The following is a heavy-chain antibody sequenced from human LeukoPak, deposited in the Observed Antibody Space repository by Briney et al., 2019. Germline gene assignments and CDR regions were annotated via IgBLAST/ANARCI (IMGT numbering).Heavy chain of an antibody. D-gene: IGHD2-2*01. J-gene: IGHJ4*02. Sequence: SETLSLTCTVSGGSISSYYWTWIRQPPGKGLEWIGYIYYSGVTNYNPSLMSRVTISVDTSKNQFSLKLNSVTAADTAVYYCARGSYQGLIERWGQGTLVTVSS. CDR1: GGSISSYY. CDR2: IYYSGVT. CDR3: ARGSYQGLIER. V-gene: IGHV4-59*01.